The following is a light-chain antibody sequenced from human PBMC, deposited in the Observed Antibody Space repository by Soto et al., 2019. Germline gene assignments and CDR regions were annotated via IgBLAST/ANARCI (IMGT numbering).Light chain of an antibody. J-gene: IGKJ4*01. CDR2: DAS. CDR1: QSISNW. V-gene: IGKV1-5*03. Sequence: DFQLTQSPSTLSASVGDRVTITCRASQSISNWLVWYQQKPGKAPKFLIYDASTLETGVPSRFSGSGYGTEFTLTIGSLQPDDFAPYYCQEYNRYSVHFGGGTKVEMK. CDR3: QEYNRYSVH.